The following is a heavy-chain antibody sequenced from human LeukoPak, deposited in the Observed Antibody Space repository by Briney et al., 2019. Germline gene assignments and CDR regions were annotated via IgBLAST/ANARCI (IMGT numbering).Heavy chain of an antibody. CDR2: ISSSSSYI. CDR3: ARADYYYDSSGYLN. D-gene: IGHD3-22*01. Sequence: PGGSLRLSCAASGFTFSSYSMNWVRQAPGKGLEWVSSISSSSSYIYYADSVKGRFTISRDNAKNTLYLQMNSLRAEDTAVYYCARADYYYDSSGYLNWGQGTLVTVSS. CDR1: GFTFSSYS. J-gene: IGHJ4*02. V-gene: IGHV3-21*01.